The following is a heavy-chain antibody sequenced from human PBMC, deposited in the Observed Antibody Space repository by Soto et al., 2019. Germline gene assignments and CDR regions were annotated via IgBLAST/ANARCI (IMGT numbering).Heavy chain of an antibody. J-gene: IGHJ5*02. CDR1: GGSIISSSYY. D-gene: IGHD3-16*01. V-gene: IGHV4-39*07. CDR2: IYYSGST. Sequence: SETLSLTCTFSGGSIISSSYYWGWIRQPQGKGLEWIGSIYYSGSTYYNPSLKSRVTISVDTSKNQFSLRLGSVTAADTAVYYCGRVPVDTYMIYWSDPWGQGTLVTVSS. CDR3: GRVPVDTYMIYWSDP.